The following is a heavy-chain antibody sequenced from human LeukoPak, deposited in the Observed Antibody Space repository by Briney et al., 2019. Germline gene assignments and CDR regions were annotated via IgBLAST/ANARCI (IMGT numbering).Heavy chain of an antibody. D-gene: IGHD3/OR15-3a*01. CDR1: GFTFSSYA. Sequence: GGSLRLSCAASGFTFSSYAIHWVRQAPGKGLEWVAVISYDGSKKYYADSVKGRLTISRDNSKNTLYLQMNSLRAEDTAVYYCAKDAVDSFDYWGQGTLVTVSS. CDR2: ISYDGSKK. CDR3: AKDAVDSFDY. J-gene: IGHJ4*02. V-gene: IGHV3-30*18.